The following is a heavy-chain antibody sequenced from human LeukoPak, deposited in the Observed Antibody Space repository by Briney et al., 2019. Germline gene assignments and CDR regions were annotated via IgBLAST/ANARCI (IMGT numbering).Heavy chain of an antibody. CDR2: IYYSGST. Sequence: SETLSLTCTVSGGSISSGGYYWSWIRQHPGTGLEWIGYIYYSGSTYYNPSLKSRVTISVDTSRNQFSLKLSSVTAADTAVYYCAREVFAGRFDPWGQGTLVTVSS. CDR1: GGSISSGGYY. CDR3: AREVFAGRFDP. J-gene: IGHJ5*02. V-gene: IGHV4-31*03. D-gene: IGHD3-3*02.